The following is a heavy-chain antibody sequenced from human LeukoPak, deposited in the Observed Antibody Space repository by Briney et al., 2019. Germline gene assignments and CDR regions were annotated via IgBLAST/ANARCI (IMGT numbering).Heavy chain of an antibody. Sequence: PGGSLRLSCAASGFTFSDYYMSWIRQAPGKGLEWVSYISSSGGTTYYADSVRGRFTISRDNSRNTLYLQMNSLRAEDTAIYYCAKNGDRGAYCSGGTCYPYYYYYMDVWGKGTTVTISS. J-gene: IGHJ6*03. V-gene: IGHV3-11*01. CDR3: AKNGDRGAYCSGGTCYPYYYYYMDV. CDR2: ISSSGGTT. CDR1: GFTFSDYY. D-gene: IGHD2-15*01.